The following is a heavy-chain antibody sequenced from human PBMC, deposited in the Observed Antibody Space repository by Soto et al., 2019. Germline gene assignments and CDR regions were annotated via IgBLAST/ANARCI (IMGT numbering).Heavy chain of an antibody. CDR1: RGSFSSFG. CDR2: IIPNYGVP. D-gene: IGHD1-26*01. J-gene: IGHJ3*02. Sequence: GASVKVSCKASRGSFSSFGITWVRQAPGQGLEWMGRIIPNYGVPNYAQNFQGRVTFKVDASTNTAHMELSGLRFEDTAVYYCATAGSIDIPRGASDIWGQGTMVTV. V-gene: IGHV1-69*13. CDR3: ATAGSIDIPRGASDI.